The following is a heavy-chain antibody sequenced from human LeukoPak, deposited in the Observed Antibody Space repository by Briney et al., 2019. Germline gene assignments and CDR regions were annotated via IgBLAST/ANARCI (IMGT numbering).Heavy chain of an antibody. CDR2: IYTSGST. V-gene: IGHV4-61*02. CDR1: GGSISSGSYY. CDR3: ARKGYSYDYYYMDV. D-gene: IGHD5-18*01. J-gene: IGHJ6*03. Sequence: SETLSLTCTVSGGSISSGSYYWSWIRQPAGKGLEWIGRIYTSGSTNYNPSLKSRVTISVDTSKNQFSLKLSSVTAADTAVYYCARKGYSYDYYYMDVWGKGTTVTVSS.